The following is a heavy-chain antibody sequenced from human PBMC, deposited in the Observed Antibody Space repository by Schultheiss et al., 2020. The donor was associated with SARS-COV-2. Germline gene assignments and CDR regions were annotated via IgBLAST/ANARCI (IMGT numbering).Heavy chain of an antibody. Sequence: SETLSLTCAVYGGSFSDYYWSWIRQPPGKGLEWIGYIYYSGSTKYNPSLKTRVTISVDTSKNQFSLNLNSVTAADTAVYYCARGFRYGDDEDYFDYWGQGTLVTVSS. D-gene: IGHD4-17*01. CDR3: ARGFRYGDDEDYFDY. CDR1: GGSFSDYY. V-gene: IGHV4-59*01. J-gene: IGHJ4*02. CDR2: IYYSGST.